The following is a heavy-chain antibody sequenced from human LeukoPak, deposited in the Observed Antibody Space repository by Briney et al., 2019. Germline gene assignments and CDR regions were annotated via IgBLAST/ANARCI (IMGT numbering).Heavy chain of an antibody. CDR3: ARDPVEMATPNFDY. CDR1: GITFSCYS. CDR2: ISSSSSYI. D-gene: IGHD5-24*01. J-gene: IGHJ4*02. Sequence: GAFLRLSCASSGITFSCYSMNGLRQAGGKGLEWVSSISSSSSYIYYEASVKGRFTISRDNAKNSLYLQMSSLRAEDTAVYYCARDPVEMATPNFDYWGQGTLVTVSS. V-gene: IGHV3-21*01.